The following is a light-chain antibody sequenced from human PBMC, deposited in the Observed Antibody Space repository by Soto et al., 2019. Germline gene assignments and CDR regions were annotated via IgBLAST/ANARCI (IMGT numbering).Light chain of an antibody. CDR1: QDISNY. CDR2: DAS. CDR3: QQPSGT. J-gene: IGKJ4*01. V-gene: IGKV1-33*01. Sequence: EIQMTQSPSSLSASVGDRVTITCQASQDISNYLNWYQQKPGKAPKLLIYDASNLETGVPSRFSGSGSGTDFTFTISSLQPEDIATYYCQQPSGTFGGGTKVEIK.